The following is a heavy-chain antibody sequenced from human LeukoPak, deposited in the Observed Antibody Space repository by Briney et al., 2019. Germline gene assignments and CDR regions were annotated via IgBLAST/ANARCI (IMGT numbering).Heavy chain of an antibody. CDR1: GFTFSSYS. D-gene: IGHD6-19*01. CDR3: ARSLAVTGTDRFCDY. V-gene: IGHV3-21*01. J-gene: IGHJ4*02. CDR2: ISSSSSYI. Sequence: GGSLRLSCAASGFTFSSYSMNWVRQAPGKGLEWVSSISSSSSYIYYADSVKGRFTISRDNAKNSLYLQMNSLRAEDTAVYYCARSLAVTGTDRFCDYRGQGTLVTVSS.